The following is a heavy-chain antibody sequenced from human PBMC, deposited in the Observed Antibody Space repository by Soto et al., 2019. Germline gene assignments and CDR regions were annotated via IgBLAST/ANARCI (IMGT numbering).Heavy chain of an antibody. CDR1: GDSVSSNSAA. Sequence: SQTLSLTCAISGDSVSSNSAAWNWIRQSPSRGLEWLGRTYYRSKWYNDYAVSVKSRITINPDTSKNQFSLQLNSVTPEDTAVYYCAREGIVVVPAAKKDGMDVWGQGTTVTVSS. V-gene: IGHV6-1*01. CDR3: AREGIVVVPAAKKDGMDV. J-gene: IGHJ6*02. CDR2: TYYRSKWYN. D-gene: IGHD2-2*01.